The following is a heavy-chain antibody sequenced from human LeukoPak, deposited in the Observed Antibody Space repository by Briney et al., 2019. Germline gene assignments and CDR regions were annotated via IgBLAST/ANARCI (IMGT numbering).Heavy chain of an antibody. CDR3: ARGSIVVVPAAKKYYYYYGMDV. CDR1: GGSISSGGYY. Sequence: SQTLSLTRTVSGGSISSGGYYWSWIRQHPGKGLEWIGYIYYSGSTYYNPSLKSRVTISVDTSKNQFSLKLSSVTAADTAVYYCARGSIVVVPAAKKYYYYYGMDVWGQGTTVTVSS. V-gene: IGHV4-31*03. CDR2: IYYSGST. J-gene: IGHJ6*02. D-gene: IGHD2-2*01.